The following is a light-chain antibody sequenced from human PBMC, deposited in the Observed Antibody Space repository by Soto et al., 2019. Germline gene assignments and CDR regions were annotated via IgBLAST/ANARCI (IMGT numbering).Light chain of an antibody. CDR1: SNDIGTYEY. J-gene: IGLJ1*01. Sequence: QSVLTQPASVSGSPGQSITISCTGSSNDIGTYEYVSWHQHHPGRAPKLIIFGVNDRPSGISDRFSGSKSGNKASLIISNLEAEDESDYYCGSYTSTDTPFVFGTGTKVTVL. CDR3: GSYTSTDTPFV. V-gene: IGLV2-14*01. CDR2: GVN.